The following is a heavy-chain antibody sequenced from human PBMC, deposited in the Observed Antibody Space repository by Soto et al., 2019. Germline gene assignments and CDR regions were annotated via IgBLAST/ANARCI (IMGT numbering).Heavy chain of an antibody. CDR2: IIPIFGTA. D-gene: IGHD1-7*01. V-gene: IGHV1-69*01. Sequence: QVQLVQSGAEVKKPGSSVKVSCKASGGTFSSYAISWVRRAPGQGLEWLGGIIPIFGTANYAQKFQGRVTMTADDSTSTAYMELSSVRSEDTAVYYCATEVHSPELRYFDYWGQGTLVIVSS. J-gene: IGHJ4*02. CDR3: ATEVHSPELRYFDY. CDR1: GGTFSSYA.